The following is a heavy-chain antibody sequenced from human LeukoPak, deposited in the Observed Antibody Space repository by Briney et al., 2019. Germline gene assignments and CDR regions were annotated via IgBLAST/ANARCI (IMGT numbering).Heavy chain of an antibody. Sequence: PGGSLRLSCAASGFTFDDYAMHWVRQAPGKGLEWVSGISWNSGSIGYADSVKGRFTISRDNAKNSLYLQMNSLRAEDTALYYCAKELLLGDAFDTWGQGTMVTVSS. CDR2: ISWNSGSI. D-gene: IGHD1-26*01. CDR3: AKELLLGDAFDT. CDR1: GFTFDDYA. V-gene: IGHV3-9*01. J-gene: IGHJ3*02.